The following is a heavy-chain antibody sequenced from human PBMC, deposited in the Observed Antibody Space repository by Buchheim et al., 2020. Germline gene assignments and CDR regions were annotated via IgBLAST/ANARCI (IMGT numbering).Heavy chain of an antibody. V-gene: IGHV4-4*02. J-gene: IGHJ6*02. CDR3: AREGVGYCSGGSCYSFYYGMDV. Sequence: QVQLQESGPGLVKPSGTLSLTCAVSGGSISSSNWWSWVRQPPGKGLEWIGEIYHSGSTNYNPSLKSRVTISVDKSKNPFSLKLSSVTAADTAVYYCAREGVGYCSGGSCYSFYYGMDVWGQGTT. D-gene: IGHD2-15*01. CDR1: GGSISSSNW. CDR2: IYHSGST.